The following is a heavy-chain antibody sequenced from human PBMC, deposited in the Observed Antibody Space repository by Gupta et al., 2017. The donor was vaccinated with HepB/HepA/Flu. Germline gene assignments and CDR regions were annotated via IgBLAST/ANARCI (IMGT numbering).Heavy chain of an antibody. CDR3: AKSSVRGTRLDP. J-gene: IGHJ5*02. CDR1: GFSVSTNY. V-gene: IGHV3-66*01. Sequence: EEQLVESGGGLVQPGGSLRLSCAVSGFSVSTNYMTWVRQAPGRGLEWVSILYTAGSTYYADSVKGRFTVYRDSAENKLLLQMKRLRDEETAVYYCAKSSVRGTRLDPWGQGTLVTLSS. D-gene: IGHD5-12*01. CDR2: LYTAGST.